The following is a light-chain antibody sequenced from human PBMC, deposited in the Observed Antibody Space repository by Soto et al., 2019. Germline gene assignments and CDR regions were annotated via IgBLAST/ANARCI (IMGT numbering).Light chain of an antibody. CDR1: SSDVGSYNL. CDR2: EGT. V-gene: IGLV2-23*03. J-gene: IGLJ2*01. CDR3: CSYAGSSTFV. Sequence: QSALTQPASVSGSPGQSITISCTGTSSDVGSYNLVSWYQQHPGKAPKLMIYEGTKRPSGVSHRFSGYTSGNTASLTISGLQAEDEADYYCCSYAGSSTFVFGGGTKLTVL.